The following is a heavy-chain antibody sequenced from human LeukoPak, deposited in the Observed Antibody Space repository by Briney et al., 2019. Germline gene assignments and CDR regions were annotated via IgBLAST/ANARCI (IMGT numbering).Heavy chain of an antibody. D-gene: IGHD3-22*01. CDR2: IYYSGST. V-gene: IGHV4-59*01. CDR3: ARLPYYYDSSSFDY. CDR1: GGSISSCY. J-gene: IGHJ4*02. Sequence: SETLSLTCTVSGGSISSCYWSWIRQPPGKGLEWIGYIYYSGSTNYNPSLKSRVTISVDTSKNQFSLKLSSVTAADTAVYYCARLPYYYDSSSFDYWGQGTLVTVSS.